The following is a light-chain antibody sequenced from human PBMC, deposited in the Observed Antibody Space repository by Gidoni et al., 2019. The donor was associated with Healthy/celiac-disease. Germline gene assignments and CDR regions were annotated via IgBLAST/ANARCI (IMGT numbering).Light chain of an antibody. CDR2: GAS. V-gene: IGKV3-20*01. J-gene: IGKJ2*01. CDR3: QQYGRSPPMYT. Sequence: IVFTQSHGTLSLSPGERATLSCRARQRVSSSYLAWYKQKPGQAPRLLIYGASSRETGIPDRFSGSGSGRDCTLTISGLEPEDWAVYYCQQYGRSPPMYTFGQGTKLEIK. CDR1: QRVSSSY.